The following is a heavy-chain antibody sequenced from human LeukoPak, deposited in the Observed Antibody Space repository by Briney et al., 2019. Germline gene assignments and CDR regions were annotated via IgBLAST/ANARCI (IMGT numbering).Heavy chain of an antibody. CDR1: GFDFTRDW. Sequence: GESLKISCRFSGFDFTRDWIGWVRLMPGKGLEWMGIIFPDDSDTRYSPSFQGQVILSADKSISTAYLQWSSLKAPDTAIYYCARRDPTTVTAFDYWGQGTLVTVSS. D-gene: IGHD4-17*01. V-gene: IGHV5-51*01. J-gene: IGHJ4*02. CDR3: ARRDPTTVTAFDY. CDR2: IFPDDSDT.